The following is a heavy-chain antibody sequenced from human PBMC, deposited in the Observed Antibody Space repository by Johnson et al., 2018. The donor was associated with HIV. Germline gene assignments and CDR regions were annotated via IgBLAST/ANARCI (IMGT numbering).Heavy chain of an antibody. CDR3: ATDRGYYDSSGYSRVFDI. D-gene: IGHD3-22*01. J-gene: IGHJ3*02. Sequence: VQLVESGGDLVKPGGSLRLSCAASGFIFSHAWMSWVRQAPGKGLEWVGRIKSKTDGGTIDYAAPVKGRFTISRDDSKNTLYVQMNSLKTEYTAVYYCATDRGYYDSSGYSRVFDIWGQGTMVTVSS. V-gene: IGHV3-15*01. CDR1: GFIFSHAW. CDR2: IKSKTDGGTI.